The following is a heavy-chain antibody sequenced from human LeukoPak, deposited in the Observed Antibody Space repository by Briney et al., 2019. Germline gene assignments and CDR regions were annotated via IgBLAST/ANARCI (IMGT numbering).Heavy chain of an antibody. CDR2: IIPIFGTA. CDR3: ARAERWLQTVPPDY. J-gene: IGHJ4*02. Sequence: ASVNVSCKASGYSLTSYGISWVRQAPGQGLEWMGGIIPIFGTANYAQKFQGRVTITTDESTSTAYMELSSLRSEDTAVYYCARAERWLQTVPPDYWGQGTLVTVSS. D-gene: IGHD5-24*01. CDR1: GYSLTSYG. V-gene: IGHV1-69*05.